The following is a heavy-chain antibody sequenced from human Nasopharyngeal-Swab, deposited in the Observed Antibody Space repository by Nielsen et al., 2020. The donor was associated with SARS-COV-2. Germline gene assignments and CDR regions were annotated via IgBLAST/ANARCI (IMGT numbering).Heavy chain of an antibody. V-gene: IGHV3-43*02. J-gene: IGHJ6*03. D-gene: IGHD2-2*01. CDR2: ISGDGGST. Sequence: WIRQPPGKGLEWVSLISGDGGSTYYADSVKGRFTISRDNSKNSLYLQMNSLRTEDTALYYCAKAHCSSTSCYHRGGPMDAWGKGTTVTVSS. CDR3: AKAHCSSTSCYHRGGPMDA.